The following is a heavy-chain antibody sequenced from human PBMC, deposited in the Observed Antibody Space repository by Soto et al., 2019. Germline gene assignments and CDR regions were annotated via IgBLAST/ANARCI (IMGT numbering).Heavy chain of an antibody. D-gene: IGHD2-21*02. Sequence: GGSLRLSCAASGFTFKNYAMSWVRQAPGKGLEWVSSISNSGGSTYYADSVQGRFTISRDNSKNTLSLQMNSLRAEDTAIYYCANHRGFLVTQYFFDYWGQGTLVTVSS. CDR2: ISNSGGST. V-gene: IGHV3-23*01. CDR3: ANHRGFLVTQYFFDY. J-gene: IGHJ4*02. CDR1: GFTFKNYA.